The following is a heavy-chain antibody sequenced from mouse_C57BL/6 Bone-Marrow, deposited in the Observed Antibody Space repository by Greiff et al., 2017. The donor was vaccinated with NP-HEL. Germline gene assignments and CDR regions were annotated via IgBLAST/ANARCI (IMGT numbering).Heavy chain of an antibody. CDR3: ERAGYGRYIDD. CDR1: GYTFPSYW. Sequence: QVQLQQPGAELVRPGSSVKLSCKASGYTFPSYWMHWVMQSPIHGLDWICNIDPSDSETHYNQKFKDKATLTVDKSSSTAYMQLSSQTSEDSAVYYCERAGYGRYIDDWGKGTTVTVSS. V-gene: IGHV1-52*01. CDR2: IDPSDSET. D-gene: IGHD1-1*01. J-gene: IGHJ1*03.